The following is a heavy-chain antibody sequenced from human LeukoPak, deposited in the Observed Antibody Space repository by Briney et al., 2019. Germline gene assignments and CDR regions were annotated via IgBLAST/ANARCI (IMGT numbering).Heavy chain of an antibody. CDR2: INPNSGGT. J-gene: IGHJ4*02. D-gene: IGHD7-27*01. CDR3: ARGPHWDPHFDY. Sequence: ASVKVSCKASGYTFTSYTMHWVRQAPGQRLEWMGWINPNSGGTNYAQKFLGRVTMTRDTSISTAYMELSRLRPDDTAVYYCARGPHWDPHFDYWGQGTLVTVSS. CDR1: GYTFTSYT. V-gene: IGHV1-2*02.